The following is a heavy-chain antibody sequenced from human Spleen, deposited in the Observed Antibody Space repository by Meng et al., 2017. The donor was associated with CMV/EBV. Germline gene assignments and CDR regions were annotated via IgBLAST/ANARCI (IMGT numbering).Heavy chain of an antibody. CDR2: ISYDGSNK. CDR3: ASPTITSGHFDH. J-gene: IGHJ4*02. Sequence: GESLKISCAASGFTFSSYAMHWVRQAPGKGLEWVAVISYDGSNKYYADSVKGRFTISRDNAKNSLYLQMNRLTAEDTAVYYCASPTITSGHFDHWGQGTLVTVSS. D-gene: IGHD4-11*01. CDR1: GFTFSSYA. V-gene: IGHV3-30*04.